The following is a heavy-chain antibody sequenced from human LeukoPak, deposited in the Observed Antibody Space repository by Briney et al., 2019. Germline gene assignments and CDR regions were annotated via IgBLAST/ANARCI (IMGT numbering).Heavy chain of an antibody. Sequence: SETLSLTCTVSGGSISSSSYYWSWIRQPAGKGLEWIGRIYTSGSTNYNPSLKSRVTMSVDTSKNQFSLKLSSVTAADMAVYYCARGYSSGWYVEDYWGQGTLVTVSS. V-gene: IGHV4-61*02. J-gene: IGHJ4*02. CDR3: ARGYSSGWYVEDY. D-gene: IGHD6-19*01. CDR2: IYTSGST. CDR1: GGSISSSSYY.